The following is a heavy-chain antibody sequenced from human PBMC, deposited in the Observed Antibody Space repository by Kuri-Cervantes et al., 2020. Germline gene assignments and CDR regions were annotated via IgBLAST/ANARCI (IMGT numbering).Heavy chain of an antibody. CDR1: GGSFSGYY. D-gene: IGHD2-2*01. CDR2: INHSGST. V-gene: IGHV4-34*01. Sequence: SQTLSLTCAVYGGSFSGYYWSWIRQPPGKGLEWIGEINHSGSTNYNPSLKSRVTISVDTSKNQFSLKLSSVTAADTAVYYCARGLSDCSSTSCYGWFDPWGQGTLVTVSS. CDR3: ARGLSDCSSTSCYGWFDP. J-gene: IGHJ5*02.